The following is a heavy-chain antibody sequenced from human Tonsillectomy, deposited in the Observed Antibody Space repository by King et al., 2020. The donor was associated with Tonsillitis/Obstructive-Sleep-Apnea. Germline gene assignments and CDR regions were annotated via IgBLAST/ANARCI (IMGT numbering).Heavy chain of an antibody. V-gene: IGHV5-51*03. CDR2: IYPGDSDT. J-gene: IGHJ3*02. CDR1: GYSFTSYW. CDR3: ARPPPYYYDSSGYDAFDI. D-gene: IGHD3-22*01. Sequence: QLVQSGAEVKKPGESLKISCKGSGYSFTSYWIGWVRQMPGKGLEWMGIIYPGDSDTRYSPSFQGQVTISADKSISTAYLQWSSRKASDTAMYYCARPPPYYYDSSGYDAFDIWGQGTMVTVSS.